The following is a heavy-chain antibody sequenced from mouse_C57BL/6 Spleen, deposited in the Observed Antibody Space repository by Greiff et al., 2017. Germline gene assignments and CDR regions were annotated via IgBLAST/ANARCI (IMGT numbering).Heavy chain of an antibody. CDR3: ARGDGHWYFDV. CDR1: GYTFTSYW. V-gene: IGHV1-50*01. CDR2: IDPSDSYT. D-gene: IGHD1-2*01. Sequence: QVQLQQPGAELVKPGASVKLSCKASGYTFTSYWMQWVKQSPGQGLEWIGEIDPSDSYTNYNQKFKGQATFTVDTSSSTAYMQLSSLTSEDSAVYFCARGDGHWYFDVWGTGTTVTVSS. J-gene: IGHJ1*03.